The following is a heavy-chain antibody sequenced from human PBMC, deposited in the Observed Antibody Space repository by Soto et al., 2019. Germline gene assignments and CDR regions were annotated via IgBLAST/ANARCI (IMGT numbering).Heavy chain of an antibody. CDR1: GFSFDSYW. D-gene: IGHD2-2*01. Sequence: EVQLVESGGGLVQPGGSLRLSCAASGFSFDSYWMHWVRQAPGQGPVWVSRIDYDGTTTNYADSVKGRFTISRDNAKNTLYLQMNSLRPEDTAVYHCARGPRASSGGTGAYWGQGTLVTVSS. J-gene: IGHJ1*01. CDR3: ARGPRASSGGTGAY. CDR2: IDYDGTTT. V-gene: IGHV3-74*01.